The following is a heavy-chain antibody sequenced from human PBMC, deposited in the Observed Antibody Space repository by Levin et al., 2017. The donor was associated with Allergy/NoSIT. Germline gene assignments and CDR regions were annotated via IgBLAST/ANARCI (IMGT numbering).Heavy chain of an antibody. J-gene: IGHJ4*02. CDR3: ARGYRNFDWRLSYFDH. CDR1: NASINTDFYY. CDR2: IDSSGST. D-gene: IGHD3-9*01. V-gene: IGHV4-31*03. Sequence: SETLSLTCTVSNASINTDFYYWSWIRQHPGKGLEWIGYIDSSGSTFYNPSLTSRFTISVDTSKNQFSLRLPSVTAADTAVYHCARGYRNFDWRLSYFDHWGQGAPVTVSS.